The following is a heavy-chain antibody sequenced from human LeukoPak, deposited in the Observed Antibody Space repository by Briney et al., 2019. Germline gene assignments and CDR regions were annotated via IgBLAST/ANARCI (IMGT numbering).Heavy chain of an antibody. CDR3: AKKGDRGTYDI. CDR2: MSYSGSS. V-gene: IGHV4-39*01. CDR1: GGSISSSSYY. J-gene: IGHJ3*02. D-gene: IGHD2-15*01. Sequence: SETLSLTCTVSGGSISSSSYYWGWIRQPPGKGLEWIGSMSYSGSSYYHPSLKSRLTISVDTSQNQFSLRLGSVTAADTAVYYCAKKGDRGTYDIWGQGTMVSISS.